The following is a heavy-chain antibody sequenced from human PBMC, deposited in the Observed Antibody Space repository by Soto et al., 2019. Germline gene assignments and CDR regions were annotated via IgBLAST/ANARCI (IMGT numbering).Heavy chain of an antibody. V-gene: IGHV2-70*01. J-gene: IGHJ3*02. CDR1: GFSLSTNGMC. CDR2: INWDDEK. CDR3: ARIKGPYDAFDI. Sequence: EVGPTLVNPTQTLTLTCTFSGFSLSTNGMCVSWIRQPPGKALEWLALINWDDEKFYTTTLRTRLTISKDTSNNQVVLTVTNMDPVDTATYYCARIKGPYDAFDIWGQGTMVTVSS.